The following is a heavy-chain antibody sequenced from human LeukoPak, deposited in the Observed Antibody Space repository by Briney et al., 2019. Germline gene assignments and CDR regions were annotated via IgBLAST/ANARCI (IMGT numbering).Heavy chain of an antibody. CDR1: GYTFTGYY. CDR2: INPNSGGT. D-gene: IGHD6-19*01. V-gene: IGHV1-2*02. J-gene: IGHJ4*02. CDR3: ARSPDSSGWYYFDY. Sequence: ASVKVSCKASGYTFTGYYMHWVRQAPGQGLEWMGWINPNSGGTNYAQKFQGRVTMTRDTSISTAYMELSRLRSDDTAVYYCARSPDSSGWYYFDYWGQGTLVTVSS.